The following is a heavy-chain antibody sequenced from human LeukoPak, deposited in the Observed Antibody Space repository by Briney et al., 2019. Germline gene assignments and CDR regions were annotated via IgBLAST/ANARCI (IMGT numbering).Heavy chain of an antibody. J-gene: IGHJ4*02. CDR2: INHSGST. CDR1: GGSFSGYY. D-gene: IGHD3-10*01. V-gene: IGHV4-34*01. CDR3: ARAPMVRGRTAADY. Sequence: SETLSLTCAVYGGSFSGYYWSWIRQPPGKGLEWIGEINHSGSTNYNPSLKSRVTISVVTSKNQFSLKLSSVTAADTAVYYCARAPMVRGRTAADYWGQGTLVTVSS.